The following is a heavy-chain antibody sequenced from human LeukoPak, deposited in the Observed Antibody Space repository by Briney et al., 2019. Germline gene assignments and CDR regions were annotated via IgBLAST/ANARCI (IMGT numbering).Heavy chain of an antibody. CDR2: MNPNSCNT. CDR3: ARVGGDTVTNRY. J-gene: IGHJ4*02. D-gene: IGHD4-17*01. V-gene: IGHV1-8*01. CDR1: GYTFTSYD. Sequence: ASVKVSCKASGYTFTSYDINGVRQATGQGLEWMGWMNPNSCNTGYAQKFQGRVTMPRNTSISTAYMELSSLRSEDTAVYYCARVGGDTVTNRYWGQGTLVTVSS.